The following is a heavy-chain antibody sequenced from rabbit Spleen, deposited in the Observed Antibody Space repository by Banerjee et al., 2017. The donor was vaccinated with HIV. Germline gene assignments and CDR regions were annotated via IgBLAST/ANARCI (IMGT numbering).Heavy chain of an antibody. CDR3: ARDDHGGGLFYFDL. J-gene: IGHJ4*01. Sequence: QSLEESGGDLVKPEGSLTLTCTVSGIDFSSYYLDSMCWVRQAPGKGLEWIACIYGGSSGSTRYATWAKGRFTISKASTTVTLQMTSLTAADMATYFCARDDHGGGLFYFDLWGPGTLVTVS. V-gene: IGHV1S40*01. CDR1: GIDFSSYYLDS. D-gene: IGHD2-1*01. CDR2: IYGGSSGST.